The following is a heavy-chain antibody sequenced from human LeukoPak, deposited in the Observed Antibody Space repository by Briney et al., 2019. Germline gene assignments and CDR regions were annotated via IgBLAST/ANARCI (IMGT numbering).Heavy chain of an antibody. J-gene: IGHJ6*02. Sequence: PGGSLRLSCAASGFTFSSYPMTWVRLAPGKGLEWVASVSSSSSYIYYTNSVKGRFTISRDNAKNSLYLQMNSLRAEDTALYYCAKDIALTIWAPDGGMDVWGQGTTVTVSS. CDR2: VSSSSSYI. CDR3: AKDIALTIWAPDGGMDV. V-gene: IGHV3-21*04. D-gene: IGHD3-3*01. CDR1: GFTFSSYP.